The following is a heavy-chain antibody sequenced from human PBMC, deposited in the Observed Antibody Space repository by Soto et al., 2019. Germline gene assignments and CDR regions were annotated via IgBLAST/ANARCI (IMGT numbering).Heavy chain of an antibody. J-gene: IGHJ4*02. CDR1: GFTFSETW. Sequence: GESLKISCTGFGFTFSETWMNWVRQVPGEGLEWAGRVQRNLDGGTAEYAASVRGRFIISRDDSRSTVYLQMNSLESEDTAVYYCTADMWRSTVAAHDYWGPGILVTVSS. V-gene: IGHV3-15*05. D-gene: IGHD6-25*01. CDR3: TADMWRSTVAAHDY. CDR2: VQRNLDGGTA.